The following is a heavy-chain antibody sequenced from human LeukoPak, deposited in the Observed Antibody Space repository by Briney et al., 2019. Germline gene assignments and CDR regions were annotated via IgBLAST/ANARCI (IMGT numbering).Heavy chain of an antibody. CDR1: GFTFRSYW. V-gene: IGHV3-7*01. CDR3: ARDIEAAGLFLDY. CDR2: MKYDGSEK. Sequence: GGTLRLSCAASGFTFRSYWMSWVRQAPGKGLEWVANMKYDGSEKYYVDSVKGRFTISRDNAKNSLYLQMNSLRAEDTAVYYCARDIEAAGLFLDYWGQGTLVTVSS. J-gene: IGHJ4*02. D-gene: IGHD6-13*01.